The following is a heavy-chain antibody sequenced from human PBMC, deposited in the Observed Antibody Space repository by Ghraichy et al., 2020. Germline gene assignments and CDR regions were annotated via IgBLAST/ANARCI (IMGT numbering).Heavy chain of an antibody. CDR3: ARGAVWSGYKIDY. J-gene: IGHJ4*02. CDR1: GFTFSDYS. V-gene: IGHV3-48*02. CDR2: ISSSSGTI. D-gene: IGHD3-3*01. Sequence: GGSLRLSCAATGFTFSDYSMNWVRQAPGKGLEWVSYISSSSGTIYYADSVKGRFTISRDNAKNSLYLQMNSLRDEDTAVYYCARGAVWSGYKIDYWGQGTLVTVSS.